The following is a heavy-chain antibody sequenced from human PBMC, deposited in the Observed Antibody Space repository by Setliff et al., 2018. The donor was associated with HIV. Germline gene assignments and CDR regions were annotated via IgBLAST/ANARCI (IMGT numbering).Heavy chain of an antibody. J-gene: IGHJ4*02. CDR1: GIIFTDAW. Sequence: SLRLSCTTSGIIFTDAWMNWVRRAPGKGLEWVGLIKHNSDSGTTDFAAPVKGRFTISRDDSKNTVYLQMNSLKIDDTGLYYCATGPLDYWGQGTLVTVSS. CDR3: ATGPLDY. CDR2: IKHNSDSGTT. V-gene: IGHV3-15*07.